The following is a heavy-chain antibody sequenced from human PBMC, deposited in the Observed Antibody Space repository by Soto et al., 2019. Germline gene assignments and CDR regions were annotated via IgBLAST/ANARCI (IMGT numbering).Heavy chain of an antibody. Sequence: SVKVSCKASAGTFSIYTISWVRQAPGQGLEWMGRIIPILGIANYAQKFQGRVTITADKSTSTAYMGLSSLRSEDTAVYYCASHNTYCSSTSCPKINWFDPWGQGTLVTVSS. D-gene: IGHD2-2*01. J-gene: IGHJ5*02. V-gene: IGHV1-69*02. CDR1: AGTFSIYT. CDR3: ASHNTYCSSTSCPKINWFDP. CDR2: IIPILGIA.